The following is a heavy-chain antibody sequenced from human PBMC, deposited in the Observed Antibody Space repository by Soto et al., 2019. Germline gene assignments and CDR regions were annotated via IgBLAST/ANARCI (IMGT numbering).Heavy chain of an antibody. CDR1: GGTFSSYA. Sequence: QVQLVQSGAEVRKPGSSGKVSCKASGGTFSSYAISWVRQAPGQGLEWMGGIIPIFGTANYAQKFQGRVTITADESTSTAYMELSSLRSEDTAVYYCNREIAAAGTNIYWGQGTLVTVSS. D-gene: IGHD6-13*01. J-gene: IGHJ4*02. V-gene: IGHV1-69*01. CDR3: NREIAAAGTNIY. CDR2: IIPIFGTA.